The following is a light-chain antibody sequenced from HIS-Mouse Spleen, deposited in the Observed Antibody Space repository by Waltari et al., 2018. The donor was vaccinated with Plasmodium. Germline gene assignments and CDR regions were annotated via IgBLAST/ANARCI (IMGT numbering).Light chain of an antibody. CDR1: TLGDKY. Sequence: SYELTQPPAVSVSPGQTASITCSGDTLGDKYACWYQQKPGQPPVLVIYQDSKRPPAIPERFSGSNSGNTATLTISGTQAMDEADYYCQAWDSSTVVFGGGTKLTVL. CDR3: QAWDSSTVV. CDR2: QDS. V-gene: IGLV3-1*01. J-gene: IGLJ2*01.